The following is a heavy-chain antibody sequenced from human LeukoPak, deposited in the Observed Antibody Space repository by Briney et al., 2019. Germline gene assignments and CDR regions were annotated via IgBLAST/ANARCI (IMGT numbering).Heavy chain of an antibody. Sequence: PGGSLRLSCAASGFTFDDYGMSWVRQAPGKGLEWVSGINWNGGSTGYADSVKGRFTISRDNAKNSLYLQMNSLRAEDTALYYCARDYSSGWYDAFDLWGQGTMVTVSS. J-gene: IGHJ3*01. CDR1: GFTFDDYG. V-gene: IGHV3-20*04. D-gene: IGHD6-19*01. CDR2: INWNGGST. CDR3: ARDYSSGWYDAFDL.